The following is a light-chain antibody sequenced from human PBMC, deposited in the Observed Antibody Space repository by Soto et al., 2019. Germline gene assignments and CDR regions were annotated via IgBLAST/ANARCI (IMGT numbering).Light chain of an antibody. CDR2: DAS. CDR3: QHRSHWPPT. J-gene: IGKJ2*01. Sequence: EIVLTQSPATLSLSPGERATLSCRASQSVSSYLAWYQHKPGQAPRLLIYDASNRATGIPARFSGSGSGTDFTLTISSLEPEDFAVYYFQHRSHWPPTFGQGTKLAIK. CDR1: QSVSSY. V-gene: IGKV3-11*01.